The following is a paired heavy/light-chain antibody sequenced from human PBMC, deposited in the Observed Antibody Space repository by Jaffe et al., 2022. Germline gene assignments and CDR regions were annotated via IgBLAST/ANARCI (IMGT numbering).Light chain of an antibody. J-gene: IGKJ1*01. CDR3: MQGTHWPQT. CDR2: QVS. Sequence: DVVMTQSPLSLPVTLGQPASISCRSSQSLVHSGGNTYLNWFQQRPGQSPRRLIYQVSNRDSGVPDRFSGSGSGTEFTLKISRVEAEDVGVYYCMQGTHWPQTFGQGTKVEIK. CDR1: QSLVHSGGNTY. V-gene: IGKV2-30*02.
Heavy chain of an antibody. V-gene: IGHV3-23*01. CDR2: ITRNGGAI. CDR3: AKDLRGATRPSD. Sequence: EVQLLESGGGLAQPGESLRLSCAASGFTFSNYDMSWVRQAPGKGLEWVSTITRNGGAIFYTDSVKGRFTISRDNSKDTLFLLMSSLRAEDTAVYYCAKDLRGATRPSDWGLGTLVTVSS. J-gene: IGHJ4*02. CDR1: GFTFSNYD. D-gene: IGHD1-26*01.